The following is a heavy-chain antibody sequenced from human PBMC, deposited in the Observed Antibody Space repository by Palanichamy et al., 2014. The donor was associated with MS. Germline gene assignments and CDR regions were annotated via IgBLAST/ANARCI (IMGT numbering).Heavy chain of an antibody. CDR2: IIPMFDTP. J-gene: IGHJ4*02. Sequence: QGQLVQSGAEVKKPGSSVKVSCKASGGTFNSYAISWVRQAPGQGLEWMGGIIPMFDTPNYAQKFQGRVTITADESTSTAYMELGSLRSEDTAVYYCARGRNYDRSGYYLYYWGQGTLVTVPS. V-gene: IGHV1-69*01. D-gene: IGHD3-22*01. CDR1: GGTFNSYA. CDR3: ARGRNYDRSGYYLYY.